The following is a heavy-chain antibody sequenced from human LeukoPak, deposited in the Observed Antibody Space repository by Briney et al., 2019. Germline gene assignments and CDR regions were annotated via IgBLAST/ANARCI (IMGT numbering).Heavy chain of an antibody. J-gene: IGHJ5*02. CDR2: IYYSGST. CDR3: AGSGSLMVYANPFDP. CDR1: GVSISSYY. V-gene: IGHV4-59*01. D-gene: IGHD2-8*01. Sequence: EPSETLSLTCTVSGVSISSYYWSWLRQPPGKGLEGMGYIYYSGSTNYNPSLKSRVTISVDTSKNQFSLKLSSVTAADTAVYYCAGSGSLMVYANPFDPWGQGTLVTVSS.